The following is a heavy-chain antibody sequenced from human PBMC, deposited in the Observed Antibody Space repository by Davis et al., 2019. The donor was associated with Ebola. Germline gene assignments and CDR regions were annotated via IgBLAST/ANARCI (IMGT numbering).Heavy chain of an antibody. V-gene: IGHV3-30*18. CDR1: GFTFSSYG. CDR2: ISYDGSNK. Sequence: GESLKISCAASGFTFSSYGMHWVRQAPGKGLEWVAVISYDGSNKYYADSVKGRFTISRDNSKNTLYLQMNSLRAEDTAVYYCAKGWPSDIVVVPADEFDYWGQGTLVTVSS. D-gene: IGHD2-2*01. CDR3: AKGWPSDIVVVPADEFDY. J-gene: IGHJ4*02.